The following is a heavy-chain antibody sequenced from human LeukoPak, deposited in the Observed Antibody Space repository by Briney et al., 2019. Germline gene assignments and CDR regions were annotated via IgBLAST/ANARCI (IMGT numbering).Heavy chain of an antibody. D-gene: IGHD3-22*01. CDR1: GFTFSSYG. CDR3: ARGTDSSGYHEYFQH. J-gene: IGHJ1*01. CDR2: ISYDGSNK. Sequence: GGSLRLSCAASGFTFSSYGMHWVRQAPGKGLEWVAVISYDGSNKYFGDSVKGRFTISRDNSKNTLYLQMGSLRAEDMAVYYCARGTDSSGYHEYFQHWGQGTLVTVSS. V-gene: IGHV3-30*19.